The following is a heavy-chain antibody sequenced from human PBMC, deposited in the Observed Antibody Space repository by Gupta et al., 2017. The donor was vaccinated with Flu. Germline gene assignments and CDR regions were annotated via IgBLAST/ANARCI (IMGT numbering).Heavy chain of an antibody. Sequence: EVPLLESGGGLVQPGGSLRLSCAASGVTFPAYAMTWVRQAPGKGLEWVSGISAVGSTTYDGDSVKGRFTISRDNYKNTLYLQMTSLRVEDTAVYYCAKGHTSLDCGEFSRGGRGSLVTVSS. CDR1: GVTFPAYA. V-gene: IGHV3-23*01. D-gene: IGHD3-9*01. CDR3: AKGHTSLDCGEFSR. J-gene: IGHJ4*02. CDR2: ISAVGSTT.